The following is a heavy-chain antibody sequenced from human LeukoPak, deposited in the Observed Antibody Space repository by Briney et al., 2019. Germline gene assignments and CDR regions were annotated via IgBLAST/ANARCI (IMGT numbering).Heavy chain of an antibody. D-gene: IGHD3-10*01. V-gene: IGHV3-33*08. CDR2: IWFDGSKK. J-gene: IGHJ4*02. CDR1: GFTFSSYA. CDR3: ARAVQGVTLDY. Sequence: GGSLRLSCAASGFTFSSYAMSWVRQAPGKGLEWVAIIWFDGSKKYYADSVKGRFTISRDDSKNTLYVQMNSLRVEDTAVYYCARAVQGVTLDYWGQGTQVTVSS.